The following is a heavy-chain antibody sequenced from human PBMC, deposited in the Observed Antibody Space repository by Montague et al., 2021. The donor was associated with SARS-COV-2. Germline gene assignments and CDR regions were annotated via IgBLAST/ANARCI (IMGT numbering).Heavy chain of an antibody. Sequence: SETLSLTCAVYGGSFSGYYWSWIRQVPGKGLEWIGEIDHSRNTDHNPSLKSRVTISVVTSKNHFTLKLSSVTAAETAVYYCARLKRYFDSSGSPSAFDFWGQGTKVTASS. J-gene: IGHJ3*01. CDR1: GGSFSGYY. CDR2: IDHSRNT. CDR3: ARLKRYFDSSGSPSAFDF. V-gene: IGHV4-34*01. D-gene: IGHD3-22*01.